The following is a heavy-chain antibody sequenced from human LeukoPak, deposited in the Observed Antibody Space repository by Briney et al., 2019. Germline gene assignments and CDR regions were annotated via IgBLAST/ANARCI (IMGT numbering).Heavy chain of an antibody. CDR3: ARTDWAAAMVQDY. CDR2: ISSSGSTI. CDR1: GFTFSSYE. Sequence: PGGSLRLSCAASGFTFSSYEMNWVRQAPGEGLEWVSYISSSGSTIYYADSVKGRFTIPRDNAKNSLYLQMNSLRAEDTAVYYCARTDWAAAMVQDYWGQGTLVTVSS. D-gene: IGHD5-18*01. J-gene: IGHJ4*02. V-gene: IGHV3-48*03.